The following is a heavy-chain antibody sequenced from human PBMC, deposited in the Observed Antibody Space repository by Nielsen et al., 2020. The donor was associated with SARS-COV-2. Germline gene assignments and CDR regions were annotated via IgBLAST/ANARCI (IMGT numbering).Heavy chain of an antibody. V-gene: IGHV3-9*01. CDR1: GFTFDDYA. CDR3: AKDRDYYGSGSLDV. CDR2: ISWNSGSI. Sequence: SLKISCAASGFTFDDYAMHWVRQAPGKGLEWVSGISWNSGSIGYADSVKGRFTISRDNAKNSLYLQMSSLRPEDTALYYCAKDRDYYGSGSLDVWGQGTTVTVSS. J-gene: IGHJ6*02. D-gene: IGHD3-10*01.